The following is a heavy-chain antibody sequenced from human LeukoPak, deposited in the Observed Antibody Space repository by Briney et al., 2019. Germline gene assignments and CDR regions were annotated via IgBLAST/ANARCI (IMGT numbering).Heavy chain of an antibody. CDR2: IYYSGST. CDR1: GGSISSSSYY. CDR3: AREGGFGESDY. Sequence: SETLSLTCTVSGGSISSSSYYWGWIRQPPGKGLEWIGSIYYSGSTYYNPSLKSRVTISVDTSKNQFSLKLSSVTAADTAVYYCAREGGFGESDYWGQGTLVTVSS. J-gene: IGHJ4*02. V-gene: IGHV4-39*02. D-gene: IGHD3-10*01.